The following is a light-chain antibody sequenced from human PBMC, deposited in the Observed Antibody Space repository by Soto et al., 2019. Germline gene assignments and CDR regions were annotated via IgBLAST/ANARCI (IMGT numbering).Light chain of an antibody. J-gene: IGKJ4*01. CDR3: QKYNSAPLT. CDR1: LGISNY. Sequence: DIQMTQSPSSLSASVGDRVTITCRASLGISNYLAWYQQKPGKVPKLLIYAASTLQSGVPSRFSGSGSGADFSLTISSLQPEDVATYYCQKYNSAPLTFGGGTKVEIK. V-gene: IGKV1-27*01. CDR2: AAS.